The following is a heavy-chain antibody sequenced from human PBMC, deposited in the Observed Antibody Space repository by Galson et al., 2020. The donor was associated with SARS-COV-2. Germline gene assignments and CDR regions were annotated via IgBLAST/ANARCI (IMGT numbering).Heavy chain of an antibody. CDR3: AREYYYSLTGYHNNWFDP. V-gene: IGHV2-70*11. CDR2: IDWDDDK. D-gene: IGHD3-9*01. CDR1: GFSLSTSGMC. J-gene: IGHJ5*02. Sequence: SGPTLVKPTQTLTLTCTFSGFSLSTSGMCVSWIRQPPGKALEWLARIDWDDDKYYSTSLKTRLTISKDTSKNQVVLTMTNMDPVDTATYYCAREYYYSLTGYHNNWFDPWGQGTLVTVSS.